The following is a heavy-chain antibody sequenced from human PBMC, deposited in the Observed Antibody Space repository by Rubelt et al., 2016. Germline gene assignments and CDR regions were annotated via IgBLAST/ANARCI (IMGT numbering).Heavy chain of an antibody. CDR3: AGHEREGNYYYFGMDV. V-gene: IGHV4-34*01. Sequence: QVQLQQWGAGLLKPSETLSLTCAVYGGSFSGYYWSWIRQPPGKGLEWIGEINHSGSTNYNPSLKGRVTSAGDTSKNQCSLKLSSVTAADTAGYYCAGHEREGNYYYFGMDVWGQGTTVAVS. CDR2: INHSGST. J-gene: IGHJ6*02. CDR1: GGSFSGYY. D-gene: IGHD1-1*01.